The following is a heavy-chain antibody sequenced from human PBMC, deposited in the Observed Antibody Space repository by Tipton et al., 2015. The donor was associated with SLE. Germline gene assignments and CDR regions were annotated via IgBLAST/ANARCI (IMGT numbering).Heavy chain of an antibody. J-gene: IGHJ4*02. CDR3: ARGRDAMIVVATAGDFEY. CDR2: ISSSSSYI. Sequence: QLVQSGGVVVQPGGSLRLSCAASGFTFSSYSMNWVRQAPGKGLEWVSSISSSSSYIYYADSVKGRFTISRDNAKNSLYLQMYSLRAEDTAVYYCARGRDAMIVVATAGDFEYWGQGTLVTVSS. D-gene: IGHD3-22*01. V-gene: IGHV3-21*01. CDR1: GFTFSSYS.